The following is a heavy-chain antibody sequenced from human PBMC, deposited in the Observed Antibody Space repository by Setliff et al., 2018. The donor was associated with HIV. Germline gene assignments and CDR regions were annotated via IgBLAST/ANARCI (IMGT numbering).Heavy chain of an antibody. V-gene: IGHV4-59*01. CDR3: ARGAFDTSDYYSNSYYFYIDV. Sequence: SETLSLTCAVSGGSFTGYYWSWIRQSPGKGLEWIGYIYYSGSSSYKPSLKSRVTMSIDTPRNEFSLRLSAVTAADTAVYYCARGAFDTSDYYSNSYYFYIDVWGKGTTVT. CDR1: GGSFTGYY. D-gene: IGHD3-22*01. CDR2: IYYSGSS. J-gene: IGHJ6*03.